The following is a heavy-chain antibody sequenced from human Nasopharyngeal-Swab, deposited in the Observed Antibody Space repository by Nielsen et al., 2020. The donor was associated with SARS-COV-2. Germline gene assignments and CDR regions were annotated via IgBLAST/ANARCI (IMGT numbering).Heavy chain of an antibody. CDR1: GFTFSSYG. Sequence: SCAASGFTFSSYGMHWVRQAPGKGLEWVAVISYDGSNKYYADSVKGRFTISRDNSKNTLYLQMNSLRAEDTAVYYCAKSSGGSPRRAFDIWSQGTMVTVSS. V-gene: IGHV3-30*18. CDR3: AKSSGGSPRRAFDI. CDR2: ISYDGSNK. D-gene: IGHD2-15*01. J-gene: IGHJ3*02.